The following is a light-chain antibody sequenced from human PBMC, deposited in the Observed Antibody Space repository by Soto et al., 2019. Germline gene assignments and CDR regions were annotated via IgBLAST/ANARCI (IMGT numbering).Light chain of an antibody. V-gene: IGKV3-15*01. CDR3: QQYNNWPIT. J-gene: IGKJ5*01. CDR2: GAS. CDR1: QSVSSY. Sequence: EIVLTQSPATLSLSPGERATLSCRASQSVSSYLAWYQQKPGQAPRLLIYGASTRATGFPARFSGGGSGTEFTLTITSLQSEDFVVYYCQQYNNWPITFGQGTRLEIK.